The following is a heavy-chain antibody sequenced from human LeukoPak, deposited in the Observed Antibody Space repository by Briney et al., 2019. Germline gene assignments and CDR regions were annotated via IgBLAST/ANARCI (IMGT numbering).Heavy chain of an antibody. CDR1: GVSITTYY. CDR3: ARQDFQFLFGAFDI. J-gene: IGHJ3*02. CDR2: VDYNGGT. Sequence: SETLSLTCTVSGVSITTYYWSWIRQPPGKGLEWIGSVDYNGGTYQNPSVSSRVTIKADTSRSQFSLKLSSVTAADTALYYCARQDFQFLFGAFDIWGQGTMVTVSS. D-gene: IGHD3-3*01. V-gene: IGHV4-59*08.